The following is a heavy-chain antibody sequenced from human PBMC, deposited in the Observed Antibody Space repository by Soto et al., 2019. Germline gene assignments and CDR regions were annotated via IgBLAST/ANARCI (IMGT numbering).Heavy chain of an antibody. CDR2: IYQIKSA. J-gene: IGHJ6*02. CDR3: ARSAGVPVAIPRRTSGMHV. V-gene: IGHV4-4*02. D-gene: IGHD2-2*02. CDR1: GGSISSSNW. Sequence: SETLSLTCAVSGGSISSSNWGSWVRQPPGKGLEWIGEIYQIKSANYNPSLKIRVTISVDKFNNQLSLNLSSVTAADTAVYYCARSAGVPVAIPRRTSGMHVWCPGTSVTVFS.